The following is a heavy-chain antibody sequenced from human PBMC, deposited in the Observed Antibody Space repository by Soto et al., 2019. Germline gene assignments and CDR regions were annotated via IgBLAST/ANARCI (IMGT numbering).Heavy chain of an antibody. CDR2: INPDGTEK. Sequence: WWSLRLSCLASVFTFGSYWMDWVRQAPGKGLEWVANINPDGTEKRYVDSVKGRFTISRDNARNLLYLQMSRLTAEDSALYYCSRSLDSWGQGTRVTVSS. CDR1: VFTFGSYW. V-gene: IGHV3-7*01. CDR3: SRSLDS. J-gene: IGHJ4*02.